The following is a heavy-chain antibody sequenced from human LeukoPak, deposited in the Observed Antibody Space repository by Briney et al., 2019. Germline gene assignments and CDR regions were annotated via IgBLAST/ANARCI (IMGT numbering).Heavy chain of an antibody. J-gene: IGHJ4*02. D-gene: IGHD5-18*01. CDR3: ARAATYSYGLFDY. V-gene: IGHV4-31*01. CDR2: ISYSGST. CDR1: GVSISSGAYF. Sequence: SQTLSLTCTVSGVSISSGAYFWSWTRQHPGKGLEWIGYISYSGSTNYNPSLKSPVTISVDTSKNHFSLKLTSVTAADTAVYYCARAATYSYGLFDYWGQGTLVTVSS.